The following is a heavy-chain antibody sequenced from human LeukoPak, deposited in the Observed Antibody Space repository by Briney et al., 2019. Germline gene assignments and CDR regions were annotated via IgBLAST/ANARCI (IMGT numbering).Heavy chain of an antibody. D-gene: IGHD6-13*01. CDR3: ARSGTGAPLDY. Sequence: SVKISCKASGGTFSSYAISWVRQAPGQGLEWMGGIIPIFGTANYAQKFQGRVTITADKSTSTAYMELSSLRSEDTAVYYCARSGTGAPLDYWGQGTLVTVSS. V-gene: IGHV1-69*06. J-gene: IGHJ4*02. CDR2: IIPIFGTA. CDR1: GGTFSSYA.